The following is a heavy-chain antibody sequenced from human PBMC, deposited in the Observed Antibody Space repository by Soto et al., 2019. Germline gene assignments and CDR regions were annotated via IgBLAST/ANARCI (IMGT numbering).Heavy chain of an antibody. CDR2: IYLSDSDT. CDR1: GYSFTSYW. D-gene: IGHD6-19*01. CDR3: ARYSSGWPYYFDY. J-gene: IGHJ4*02. Sequence: PGESLKISCKGSGYSFTSYWIAWVRQMPGKGLEWMGIIYLSDSDTRYSPSFQGRVTISADKSISTAYLQWSSLKASDTAMYYCARYSSGWPYYFDYWGQGPLVTVSS. V-gene: IGHV5-51*01.